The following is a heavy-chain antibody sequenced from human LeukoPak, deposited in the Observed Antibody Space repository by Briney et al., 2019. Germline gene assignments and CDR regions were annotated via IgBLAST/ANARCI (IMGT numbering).Heavy chain of an antibody. J-gene: IGHJ4*02. CDR1: GGSFSGYY. D-gene: IGHD3-10*01. CDR2: INHSGST. V-gene: IGHV4-34*01. Sequence: SETLSLTCAVYGGSFSGYYWSWIRQPPGKGLEWIGEINHSGSTNYNPSLESRVTISVDTSKNQFSLKLSSVTAADTAVYYCARAITGPVDYWGQGTLVTVSS. CDR3: ARAITGPVDY.